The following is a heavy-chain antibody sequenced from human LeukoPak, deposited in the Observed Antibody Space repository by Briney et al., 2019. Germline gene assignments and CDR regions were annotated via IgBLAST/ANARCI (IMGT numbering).Heavy chain of an antibody. CDR1: GHTFTNYG. D-gene: IGHD5-12*01. CDR2: ISGYNGNT. CDR3: ARDCGYQCLFDY. Sequence: GASVKVSCKASGHTFTNYGISWVRQAPGQGLEWMGWISGYNGNTNYAQKSQGRVTMTTDTSTNAAHMELRSLRSDDAAVYYCARDCGYQCLFDYWGQGTLVTVSS. J-gene: IGHJ4*02. V-gene: IGHV1-18*01.